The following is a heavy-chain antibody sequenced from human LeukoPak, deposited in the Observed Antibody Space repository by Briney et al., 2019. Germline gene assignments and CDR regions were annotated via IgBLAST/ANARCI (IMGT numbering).Heavy chain of an antibody. J-gene: IGHJ3*02. D-gene: IGHD3-9*01. CDR2: INPNSGGT. Sequence: ASVKVSCKASGYTFTGYYMHWLRQAPGQGLEWMGWINPNSGGTNYAQKFQGRVTMTRDTSISTAYMELSRLRSDDTAVYYCATYYDILTGSDAFDIWGQGTMVTVSS. CDR3: ATYYDILTGSDAFDI. V-gene: IGHV1-2*02. CDR1: GYTFTGYY.